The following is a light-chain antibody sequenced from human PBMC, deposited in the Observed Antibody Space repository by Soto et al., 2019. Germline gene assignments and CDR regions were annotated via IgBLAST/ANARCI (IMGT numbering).Light chain of an antibody. Sequence: DIQMTQSPSSLFASVGDRVTITCQATQDINIYLNWYQQKPGKAPNLLIYDASNLEIGVPSRFSGSGSGTHFTFTISSLQTEDFATYYCQQFNVFGGGTKVDIK. J-gene: IGKJ4*01. V-gene: IGKV1-33*01. CDR2: DAS. CDR3: QQFNV. CDR1: QDINIY.